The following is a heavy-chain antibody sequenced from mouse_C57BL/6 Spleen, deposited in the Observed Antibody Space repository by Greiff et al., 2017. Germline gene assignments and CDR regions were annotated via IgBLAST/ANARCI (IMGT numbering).Heavy chain of an antibody. CDR2: IDPSDSYT. CDR3: ASDNSNYFDY. Sequence: QVQLQQPGAELVRPGTSVKLSCKASGYTFTSYWMHWVKQRPGQGLEWIGVIDPSDSYTNYNQKFKGKATLTVDTSSSTAYMQLSSLTSEDSAVYYCASDNSNYFDYWGQGTTLTVSS. CDR1: GYTFTSYW. V-gene: IGHV1-59*01. D-gene: IGHD2-5*01. J-gene: IGHJ2*01.